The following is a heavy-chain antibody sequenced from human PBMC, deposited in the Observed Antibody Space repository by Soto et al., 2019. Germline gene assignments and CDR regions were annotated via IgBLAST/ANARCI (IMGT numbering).Heavy chain of an antibody. D-gene: IGHD3-3*01. V-gene: IGHV3-21*01. CDR1: GFTFSSYS. CDR2: ISSSSSYI. Sequence: PXGSLRLSCAASGFTFSSYSMNWVRQAPGKGLEWVSSISSSSSYIYYADSVKGRFTISRDNAKNSLYLQMNSLRAEDTAVYYCARSHNYDFWSGYLSPADYWGQGTLVTVSS. CDR3: ARSHNYDFWSGYLSPADY. J-gene: IGHJ4*02.